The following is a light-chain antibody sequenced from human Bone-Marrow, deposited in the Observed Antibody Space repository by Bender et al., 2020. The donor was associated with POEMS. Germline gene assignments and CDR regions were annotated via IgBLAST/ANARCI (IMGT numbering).Light chain of an antibody. Sequence: QSALTQPASVSGSPGQSITISCTGTSSDVGSYGLVSWYQHHPGKAPKLMISEVSKRPSGVSNRFSGSKSGNTASLTISGLQAEDEADYYCSSYAGPTSSVVFGGGTTLTVL. J-gene: IGLJ2*01. CDR1: SSDVGSYGL. CDR2: EVS. CDR3: SSYAGPTSSVV. V-gene: IGLV2-23*02.